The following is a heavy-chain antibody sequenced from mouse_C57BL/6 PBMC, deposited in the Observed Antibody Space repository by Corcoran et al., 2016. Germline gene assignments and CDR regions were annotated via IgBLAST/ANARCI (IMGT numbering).Heavy chain of an antibody. V-gene: IGHV1-19*01. CDR1: GYPFTDYY. Sequence: EVQLQQSGHVLVKPGASVKMSCKASGYPFTDYYMNWVKQSHGKSLEVIGVINPYNGGTSYNQKFKGKATLTVDKSSSTAYMELNSLKSEDSAVYYWARIYEGYYGYCGQGTTLTVSS. CDR2: INPYNGGT. J-gene: IGHJ2*01. D-gene: IGHD2-3*01. CDR3: ARIYEGYYGY.